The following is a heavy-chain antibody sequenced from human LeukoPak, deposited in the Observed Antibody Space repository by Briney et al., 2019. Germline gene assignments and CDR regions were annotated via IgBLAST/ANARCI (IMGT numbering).Heavy chain of an antibody. J-gene: IGHJ6*02. CDR3: TRDLMDYDVSTGLHHYYMDV. V-gene: IGHV3-23*01. D-gene: IGHD3-9*01. CDR2: ISSSGGST. CDR1: GLTFNIYA. Sequence: PGGSLRLSCAASGLTFNIYAMNWVRQAPGKGLEWVSAISSSGGSTYYADSVKGRFTISRDNSKNTLYLQMNTLRVEDTAVYYCTRDLMDYDVSTGLHHYYMDVWGQGTTVTVSS.